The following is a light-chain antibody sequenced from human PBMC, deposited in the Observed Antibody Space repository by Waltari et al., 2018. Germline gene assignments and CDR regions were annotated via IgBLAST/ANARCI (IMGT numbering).Light chain of an antibody. V-gene: IGKV3-20*01. CDR3: QQYGNSSYT. CDR1: QSVTSSY. CDR2: GAS. Sequence: DIVLTQSPGTLSLSPGERVTLSCRASQSVTSSYLAWYQQKPAQAPRLLIYGASGRATGIPDRFSGSGSETDFTLTISRLEPEDFAVYYCQQYGNSSYTFGQGTKLEIK. J-gene: IGKJ2*01.